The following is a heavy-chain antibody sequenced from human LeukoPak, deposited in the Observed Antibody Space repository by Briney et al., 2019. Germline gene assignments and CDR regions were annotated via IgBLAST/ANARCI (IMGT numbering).Heavy chain of an antibody. CDR1: GFTFEDSA. J-gene: IGHJ4*02. Sequence: GGSLRLSCAASGFTFEDSAMHWVHQAPGKGLEWVSLISGDGGSTYYADSVKGRFTISRDNSKNSLYLEMNSLRTEDIAFYYCVRVPSGWKNYFDSWGQGTPVTVSS. CDR3: VRVPSGWKNYFDS. D-gene: IGHD6-19*01. CDR2: ISGDGGST. V-gene: IGHV3-43*02.